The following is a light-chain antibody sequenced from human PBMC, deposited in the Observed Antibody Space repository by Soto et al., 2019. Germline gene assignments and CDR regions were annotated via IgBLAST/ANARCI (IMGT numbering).Light chain of an antibody. CDR1: QTVSSS. V-gene: IGKV3-20*01. J-gene: IGKJ1*01. CDR3: QQYGSSPRT. Sequence: DIVLTQSPGTLSLSPGERATLSCRASQTVSSSLAWYQQKPGQAPRLLIFGASTRAAGFPDRFSVSGSGTDFTLTISRLDPEDFAVYYCQQYGSSPRTFGQGTKVEIK. CDR2: GAS.